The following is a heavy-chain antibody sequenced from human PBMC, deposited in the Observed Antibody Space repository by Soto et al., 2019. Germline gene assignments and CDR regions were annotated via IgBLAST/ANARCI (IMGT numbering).Heavy chain of an antibody. CDR3: AKTSNQIHMVRGVGYFDY. CDR1: GFTFSNYA. Sequence: EVQVLESGGGLVQPGGSLRLSCAASGFTFSNYAMSWVRQAPGKGLEWVSSISNSGGSTYYADSVKGRFTISRDTSKNTLYLQMNSLRAEDTAVYYCAKTSNQIHMVRGVGYFDYGGQGTLVTVSS. V-gene: IGHV3-23*01. D-gene: IGHD3-10*01. CDR2: ISNSGGST. J-gene: IGHJ4*02.